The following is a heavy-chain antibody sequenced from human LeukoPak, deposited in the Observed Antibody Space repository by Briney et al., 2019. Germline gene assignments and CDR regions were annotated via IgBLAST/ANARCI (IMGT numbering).Heavy chain of an antibody. Sequence: GGSLRLSCAASGFTVSSYAMSWVRQTPGKGLEWVSAISGSGGSTYYADSVKGRFTISRDNSKNTLYLQMNSLRAEDTAVYYCAKGSPLSSTSTYYFDYWGQGTLVTVSS. V-gene: IGHV3-23*01. CDR1: GFTVSSYA. D-gene: IGHD2-2*01. CDR3: AKGSPLSSTSTYYFDY. J-gene: IGHJ4*02. CDR2: ISGSGGST.